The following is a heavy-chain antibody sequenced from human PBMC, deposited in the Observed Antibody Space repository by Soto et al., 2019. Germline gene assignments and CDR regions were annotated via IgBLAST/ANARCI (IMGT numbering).Heavy chain of an antibody. CDR2: ISWNSGSI. V-gene: IGHV3-9*01. Sequence: EVQLVESGGGLVQPGRSLRLSCAASGFTFDDYAMHWVRQAPGKGLEWVSGISWNSGSIGYADSVKGRFTISRDNAKNSLYLQMNSLRAEDTALYYCAKGRYSSLGARDAFDIWGQGTMVTVSS. J-gene: IGHJ3*02. D-gene: IGHD6-6*01. CDR3: AKGRYSSLGARDAFDI. CDR1: GFTFDDYA.